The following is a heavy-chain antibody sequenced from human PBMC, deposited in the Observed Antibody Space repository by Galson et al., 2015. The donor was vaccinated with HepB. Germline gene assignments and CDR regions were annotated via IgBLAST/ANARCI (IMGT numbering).Heavy chain of an antibody. CDR3: ARLRISRAVAGKGFDY. CDR2: IKQDGSEK. CDR1: GFTFSSYW. Sequence: SLRLSCAASGFTFSSYWMSWVRQAPGKGLEWVANIKQDGSEKYYADSVKGRFTISRDNAKKSLFLQMSSLGAEDTAVYYCARLRISRAVAGKGFDYWGQGTLVTVSS. D-gene: IGHD6-19*01. J-gene: IGHJ4*02. V-gene: IGHV3-7*01.